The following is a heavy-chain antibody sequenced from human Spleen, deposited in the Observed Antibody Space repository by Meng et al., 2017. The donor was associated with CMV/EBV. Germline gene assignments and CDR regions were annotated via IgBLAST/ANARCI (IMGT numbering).Heavy chain of an antibody. CDR3: ARSGGIPARRGHLDY. Sequence: SVKVSCKASGGTFSSYAISWVRQAPGQGLEWMGGIIPILGIANYAQKFQGRVTITADKSTSTAYMELSRLTSDDTAVYFCARSGGIPARRGHLDYWGQGTLVTVSS. V-gene: IGHV1-69*10. CDR2: IIPILGIA. CDR1: GGTFSSYA. D-gene: IGHD6-6*01. J-gene: IGHJ4*02.